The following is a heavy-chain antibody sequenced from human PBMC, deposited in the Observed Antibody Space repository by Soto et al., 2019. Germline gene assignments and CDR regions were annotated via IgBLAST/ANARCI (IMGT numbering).Heavy chain of an antibody. CDR3: ARVVETEWELHDY. V-gene: IGHV1-69*02. D-gene: IGHD1-26*01. CDR1: GGTFSSYT. Sequence: QVQLVQSGAEVKKPGSSVKVSCKASGGTFSSYTISWVRQAPGQGLEWMGRIIPILGIANYAQKFQGRVTITADKSTSTAYMELSSLRSDDTAVYYCARVVETEWELHDYWGQGTLVTVSS. CDR2: IIPILGIA. J-gene: IGHJ4*02.